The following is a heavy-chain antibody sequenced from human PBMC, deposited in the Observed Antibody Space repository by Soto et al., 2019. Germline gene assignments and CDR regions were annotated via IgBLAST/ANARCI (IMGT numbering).Heavy chain of an antibody. J-gene: IGHJ4*02. CDR3: ARDDNWNEPEFYS. CDR2: ISSSSSFI. Sequence: LACAASGLTFSSYGMNWVRQAPGKGLEWVSSISSSSSFIFYADSVKGRFTISRDNAKNSLYLQMNSLRAEDTAVYYCARDDNWNEPEFYSWGQGTLVTV. V-gene: IGHV3-21*01. D-gene: IGHD1-1*01. CDR1: GLTFSSYG.